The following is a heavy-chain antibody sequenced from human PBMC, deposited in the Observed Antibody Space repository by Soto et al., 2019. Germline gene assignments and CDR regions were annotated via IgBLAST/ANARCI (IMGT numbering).Heavy chain of an antibody. V-gene: IGHV3-30-3*01. D-gene: IGHD5-12*01. Sequence: PGWALRLSFSSSGFTFSIYALHWFRQAPGPGLEWVAVISYDGSNKYYADSVKGRFTISRDNSKNTLYLQMNSLRAEDTAVYDFARGGYSVYDYGYWGKVPLVTV. CDR2: ISYDGSNK. CDR3: ARGGYSVYDYGY. J-gene: IGHJ4*02. CDR1: GFTFSIYA.